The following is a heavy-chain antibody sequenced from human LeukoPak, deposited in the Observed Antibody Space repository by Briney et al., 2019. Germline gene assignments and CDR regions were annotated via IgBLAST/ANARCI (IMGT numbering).Heavy chain of an antibody. CDR2: ISAYNGNT. D-gene: IGHD3-9*01. CDR3: ARDIQMGDILTGYISYYYYYMDV. CDR1: GYTFTGYY. V-gene: IGHV1-18*04. J-gene: IGHJ6*03. Sequence: ASVKVSCKASGYTFTGYYMHWVRQAPGQGLEWMGWISAYNGNTNYAQKLQGRVTMTTDTSTSTAYMELRSLRSDDTAVYYCARDIQMGDILTGYISYYYYYMDVWGKGTTVTVSS.